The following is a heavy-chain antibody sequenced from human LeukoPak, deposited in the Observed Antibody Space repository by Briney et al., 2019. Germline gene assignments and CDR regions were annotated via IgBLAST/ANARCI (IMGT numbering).Heavy chain of an antibody. V-gene: IGHV1-2*02. Sequence: EASVKVSCKASGYTFTGYYMHWVRQAPGQGLEWMGWINPNCGGTNYAQKFQGRVTMTRDTSISTAYMELSRLRSDDTAVYYCARVRRYCSGGSCYSAYYFDYWGQGTLVTVSS. J-gene: IGHJ4*02. D-gene: IGHD2-15*01. CDR2: INPNCGGT. CDR3: ARVRRYCSGGSCYSAYYFDY. CDR1: GYTFTGYY.